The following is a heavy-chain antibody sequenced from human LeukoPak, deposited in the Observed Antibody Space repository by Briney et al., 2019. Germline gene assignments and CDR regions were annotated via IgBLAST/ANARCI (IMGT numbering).Heavy chain of an antibody. J-gene: IGHJ3*02. D-gene: IGHD3-22*01. CDR1: GGSISSSSYY. CDR3: ARGTYDSSGYFWRGRAFDI. Sequence: SETLSLTCTVSGGSISSSSYYWGWIRQPPGKGLEWIGSIYYSGSTYYNPSLKSRVTISVDTSKNQFSLKLSSVTAADTAVYYCARGTYDSSGYFWRGRAFDIWGQGTMVTVSS. CDR2: IYYSGST. V-gene: IGHV4-39*07.